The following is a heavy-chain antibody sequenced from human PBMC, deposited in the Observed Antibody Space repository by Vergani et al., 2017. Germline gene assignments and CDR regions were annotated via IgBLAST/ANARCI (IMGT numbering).Heavy chain of an antibody. CDR2: IDWNDNK. CDR1: GFSILTSEMC. D-gene: IGHD5-12*01. J-gene: IGHJ4*02. CDR3: ARIRRRGRSGYDIFDF. Sequence: QVTLRESGPALVKPTQTLTLTCTFSGFSILTSEMCVSWIRQPPGKALEWLALIDWNDNKYFNTSLKTRLTISKDASKNQVVLTMPNMDPVDTATYYCARIRRRGRSGYDIFDFWGQGSLVTVAS. V-gene: IGHV2-70*01.